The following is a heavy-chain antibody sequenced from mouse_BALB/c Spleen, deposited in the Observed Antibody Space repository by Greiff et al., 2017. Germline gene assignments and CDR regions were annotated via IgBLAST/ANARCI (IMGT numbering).Heavy chain of an antibody. J-gene: IGHJ4*01. D-gene: IGHD1-1*01. CDR2: INPSNGRT. V-gene: IGHV1S81*02. CDR3: ARWGATPLYYAMDY. CDR1: GYTFTSYW. Sequence: VQLQQPGAELVKPGASVKLSCKASGYTFTSYWMHWVKQRPGQGLEWIGEINPSNGRTNYNEKFKSKATLTVDKSSSTAYMQLSSLTSEDSAVYYCARWGATPLYYAMDYWGQGTSVTVSS.